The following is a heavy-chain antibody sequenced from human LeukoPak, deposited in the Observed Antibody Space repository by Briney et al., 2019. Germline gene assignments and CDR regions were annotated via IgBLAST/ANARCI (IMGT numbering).Heavy chain of an antibody. Sequence: SETLSLTCTVSGGSISSGGYYWSWIRQPPGKGPEWIGTIHHSGGTYYNPSLKSRVTLSIDTSKNQFSLKLSSVTGADTAVYYCARDRGWVMVTEIDYWGQGILVTVSS. J-gene: IGHJ4*02. D-gene: IGHD5-18*01. V-gene: IGHV4-61*08. CDR3: ARDRGWVMVTEIDY. CDR2: IHHSGGT. CDR1: GGSISSGGYY.